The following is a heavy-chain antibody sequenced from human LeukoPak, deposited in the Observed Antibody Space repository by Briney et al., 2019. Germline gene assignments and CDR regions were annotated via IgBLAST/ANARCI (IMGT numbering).Heavy chain of an antibody. J-gene: IGHJ6*03. CDR2: ISYDGSNK. CDR1: GFSFSSYA. V-gene: IGHV3-30-3*01. D-gene: IGHD4-11*01. CDR3: AKAVMTTVTTSYMDV. Sequence: GGSLRLSCAASGFSFSSYAMHWVRQAPGKGLEWVAVISYDGSNKYYADSVKGRFTISRDNSKNTLYLQMNSLRAEDTAVYYCAKAVMTTVTTSYMDVWGKGTTVTVSS.